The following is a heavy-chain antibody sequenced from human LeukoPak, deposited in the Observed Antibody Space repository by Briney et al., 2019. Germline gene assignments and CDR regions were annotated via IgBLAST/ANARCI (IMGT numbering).Heavy chain of an antibody. J-gene: IGHJ4*02. Sequence: GGSLRLSRAASGFIFSSYPMHWVRQAPGLGLQWVAVISHDGSNKFYEDSVKGRFTISRDNSKSTLYLHLNIPRPGDTAMYYCTRSVVTTADFVYWGQGTLVTVSS. CDR1: GFIFSSYP. V-gene: IGHV3-30*01. CDR2: ISHDGSNK. CDR3: TRSVVTTADFVY. D-gene: IGHD2-21*02.